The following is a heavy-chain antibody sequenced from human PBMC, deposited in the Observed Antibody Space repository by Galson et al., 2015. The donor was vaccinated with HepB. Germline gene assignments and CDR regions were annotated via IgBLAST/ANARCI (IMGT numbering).Heavy chain of an antibody. CDR1: GYRFTSYW. V-gene: IGHV5-10-1*01. CDR2: IDPSDSYS. J-gene: IGHJ3*02. CDR3: ARQKGTGAGFGVFDI. D-gene: IGHD1-14*01. Sequence: QSGAEMKKPGESLRISCKGSGYRFTSYWITWVRQMPGKGLEWMGRIDPSDSYSNYSPSFQGHVTISADKSISTAYLQWRNLKASDTAIYYCARQKGTGAGFGVFDIWGQGTMVTVSS.